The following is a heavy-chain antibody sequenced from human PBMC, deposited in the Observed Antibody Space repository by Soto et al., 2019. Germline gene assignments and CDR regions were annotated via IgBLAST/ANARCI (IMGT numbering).Heavy chain of an antibody. D-gene: IGHD3-9*01. J-gene: IGHJ4*02. CDR3: VRAISGSFAL. V-gene: IGHV3-7*04. CDR2: IKEDGSEK. CDR1: GFSFITYW. Sequence: EVRLVESGGGLVQSGGSLRLSCEASGFSFITYWMNWVRQATGKGMEWLARIKEDGSEKQYVDSVKGRFTMSRDNAKTALYWQMNSRNEEDTAVYYCVRAISGSFALWGQGTLVIVSS.